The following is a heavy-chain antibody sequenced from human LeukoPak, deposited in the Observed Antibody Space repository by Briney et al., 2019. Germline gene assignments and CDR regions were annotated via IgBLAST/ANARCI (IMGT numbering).Heavy chain of an antibody. V-gene: IGHV3-23*01. D-gene: IGHD3-16*01. Sequence: PGRSLRLSCAAYGLTFSSYAMSCVRQAPGKGLEWVSAISGSGGSTYHADSVKGRFTISRDNSKNTLYLQMNSLRAEDTAVYYCAKYVYRGLVGRVDYWGQGTLVTGAS. J-gene: IGHJ4*02. CDR2: ISGSGGST. CDR3: AKYVYRGLVGRVDY. CDR1: GLTFSSYA.